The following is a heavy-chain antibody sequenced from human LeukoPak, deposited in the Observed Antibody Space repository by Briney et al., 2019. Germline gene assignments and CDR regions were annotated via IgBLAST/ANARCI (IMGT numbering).Heavy chain of an antibody. CDR3: AKDGGRWLVRGGPNLGY. CDR2: ISYDGSNK. Sequence: GRSLRLSCAASGFTFSSYGMHWVRQAPGKGLEWVAVISYDGSNKYYADSVKGRFTISRDNSKNTLYLQMNSLRAEDTAVYYCAKDGGRWLVRGGPNLGYWGQGTLVTVSS. CDR1: GFTFSSYG. J-gene: IGHJ4*02. D-gene: IGHD6-19*01. V-gene: IGHV3-30*18.